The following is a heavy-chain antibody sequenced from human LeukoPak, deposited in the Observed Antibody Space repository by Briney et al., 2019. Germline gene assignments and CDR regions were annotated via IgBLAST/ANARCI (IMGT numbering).Heavy chain of an antibody. Sequence: GESLRLSCAASGFTFSALGMHWVRQAPGKGLASTAFIRYDGSTRSYADSVKGRFTISRDNAKNSLYLQMNSLRAEDTAVYYCARPNSGSSSFDYWGQGTLVTVSS. D-gene: IGHD1-26*01. CDR3: ARPNSGSSSFDY. J-gene: IGHJ4*02. CDR1: GFTFSALG. CDR2: IRYDGSTR. V-gene: IGHV3-30*02.